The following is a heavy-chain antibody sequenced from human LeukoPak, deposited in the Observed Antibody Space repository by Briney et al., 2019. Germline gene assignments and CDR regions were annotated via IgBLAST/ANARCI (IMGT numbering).Heavy chain of an antibody. Sequence: PGRSLRLSCAASGFTFNTYSMYWVRQAPGKGPEWVASMSSDASSEYYADSVKGRFTISRDNSKNMLYLQINSLRAEDTAVYHCARKKMAAAGKGAFDYWGQGTLVTVSS. CDR3: ARKKMAAAGKGAFDY. V-gene: IGHV3-30*04. D-gene: IGHD6-13*01. CDR1: GFTFNTYS. J-gene: IGHJ4*02. CDR2: MSSDASSE.